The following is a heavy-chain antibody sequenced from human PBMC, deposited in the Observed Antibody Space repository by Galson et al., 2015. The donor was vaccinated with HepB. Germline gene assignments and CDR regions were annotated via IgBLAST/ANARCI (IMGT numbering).Heavy chain of an antibody. V-gene: IGHV3-74*01. CDR3: ATALWGGGL. CDR1: GLTISNYW. Sequence: LRLSCAASGLTISNYWMHWVRQAPGMGLVWVSSINSDGSSRNYADSVKGRFTISRDNAKNTLYLQMSSLRAEDTALYYCATALWGGGLWGQGTLVTVSS. CDR2: INSDGSSR. D-gene: IGHD3-16*01. J-gene: IGHJ4*02.